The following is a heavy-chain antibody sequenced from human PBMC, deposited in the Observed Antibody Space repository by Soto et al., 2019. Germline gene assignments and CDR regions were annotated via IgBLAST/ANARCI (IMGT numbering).Heavy chain of an antibody. V-gene: IGHV2-26*01. Sequence: ESGPTLVNPTETLTLTCTVSGFSLSNARMGVSWIRRPPGKALEWLAHIFSNDEKSYSTSLKSRLTISKDTSKSQVVLTMTNMDPVDTATYYCARVAAAGIDDYFDYWGQGTLVTVSS. CDR3: ARVAAAGIDDYFDY. D-gene: IGHD6-13*01. J-gene: IGHJ4*02. CDR2: IFSNDEK. CDR1: GFSLSNARMG.